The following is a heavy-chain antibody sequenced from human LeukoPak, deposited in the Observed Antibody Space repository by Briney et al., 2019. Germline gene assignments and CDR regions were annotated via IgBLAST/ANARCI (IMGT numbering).Heavy chain of an antibody. CDR1: GYTFTRSA. D-gene: IGHD2-15*01. CDR3: VRDPGAATFNY. Sequence: ASVKVSCKTSGYTFTRSAIIWVRQAPGQGPEWMGGINVNNGNTNYAQKLRGRVTLSRDTSTSTAYMELRSLTSDGTAVYYCVRDPGAATFNYWGQGTMVTVSP. J-gene: IGHJ4*02. CDR2: INVNNGNT. V-gene: IGHV1-18*01.